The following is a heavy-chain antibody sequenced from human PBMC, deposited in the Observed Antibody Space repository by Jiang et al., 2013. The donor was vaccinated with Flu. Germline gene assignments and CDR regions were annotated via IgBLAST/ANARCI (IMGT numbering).Heavy chain of an antibody. CDR1: GDSVSSNSAA. J-gene: IGHJ4*02. CDR3: ARRFPPPGPYYFDF. Sequence: QTLSLTCAISGDSVSSNSAAWNWIRQSPSRGLEWPGRIYYRTKWYKNYAVSVKSRITINPDTSKNQFSLHLNSVTPEDTAVYYCARRFPPPGPYYFDFWGQGNLVTVSS. CDR2: IYYRTKWYK. D-gene: IGHD1-14*01. V-gene: IGHV6-1*01.